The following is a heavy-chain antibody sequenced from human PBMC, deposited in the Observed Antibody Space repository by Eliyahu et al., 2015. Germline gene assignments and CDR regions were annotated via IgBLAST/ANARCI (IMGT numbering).Heavy chain of an antibody. Sequence: QVQLVQSGAEVKKPGASVKVSCKASGYTFTXXXISWVRQAPGQGLEWMGWISAYNGXTNXAQKLQGRVTMTTDTSTSTAYMELRSLRSDDTAVYYCAREGDDYGGNSLTLGYWGQGTLVTVSS. CDR2: ISAYNGXT. CDR1: GYTFTXXX. CDR3: AREGDDYGGNSLTLGY. V-gene: IGHV1-18*04. J-gene: IGHJ4*02. D-gene: IGHD4-23*01.